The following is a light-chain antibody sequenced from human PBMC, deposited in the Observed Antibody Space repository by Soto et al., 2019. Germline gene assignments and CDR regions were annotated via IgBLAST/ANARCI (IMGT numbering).Light chain of an antibody. J-gene: IGLJ2*01. CDR3: SSYAVSNTDVV. V-gene: IGLV2-8*01. CDR2: EVT. Sequence: QSALTQPPSASGSPGQSVTISCTGTSSDVGGYDYVSWYQQHPGKAPKLMIYEVTKRASGVPDRFSGSKSGNTASLTVSGLQAEDEADYYCSSYAVSNTDVVVGGGTKLTVL. CDR1: SSDVGGYDY.